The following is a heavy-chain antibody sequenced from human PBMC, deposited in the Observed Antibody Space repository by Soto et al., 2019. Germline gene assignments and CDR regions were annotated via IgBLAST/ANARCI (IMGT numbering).Heavy chain of an antibody. D-gene: IGHD1-26*01. J-gene: IGHJ4*02. CDR1: GFTFSSYG. Sequence: GSLRLSCAASGFTFSSYGMHWVRQAPGKGLEWVAVISYDGSNKYYADSVKGRFTISRDNSKNTLYLQMNSLRAEDTAVYYCAKSLGAPADYWGQGALVTVSS. V-gene: IGHV3-30*18. CDR2: ISYDGSNK. CDR3: AKSLGAPADY.